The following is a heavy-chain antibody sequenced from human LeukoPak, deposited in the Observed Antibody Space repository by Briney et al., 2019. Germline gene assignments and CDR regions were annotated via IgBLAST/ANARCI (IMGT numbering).Heavy chain of an antibody. CDR1: GFALSSAW. CDR2: ISSSSSYI. D-gene: IGHD2-15*01. CDR3: ARDPTPRYCSGGSCYTHYGMDV. Sequence: PGGSLRLSCAASGFALSSAWMNWVRQAPGKGLEWVSSISSSSSYIYYADSVKGRLTISRDNAKNSLYLQMNSLRAEETAVYYCARDPTPRYCSGGSCYTHYGMDVWGQGTTVTVSS. J-gene: IGHJ6*02. V-gene: IGHV3-21*01.